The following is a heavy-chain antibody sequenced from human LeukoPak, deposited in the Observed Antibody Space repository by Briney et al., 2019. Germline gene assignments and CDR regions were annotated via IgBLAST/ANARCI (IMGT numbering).Heavy chain of an antibody. J-gene: IGHJ4*02. D-gene: IGHD1-26*01. V-gene: IGHV3-30*02. CDR3: AKAGHSGIYYNYFDY. CDR2: IRCDGSNK. CDR1: GFTFSSYG. Sequence: PGGSLRLSCAASGFTFSSYGMHWVRQAPGKGLEWVAFIRCDGSNKYYADSVNGQFTISRDNSKNTLYLQMNSLRAEETAVYYCAKAGHSGIYYNYFDYWGQGTLVTGSS.